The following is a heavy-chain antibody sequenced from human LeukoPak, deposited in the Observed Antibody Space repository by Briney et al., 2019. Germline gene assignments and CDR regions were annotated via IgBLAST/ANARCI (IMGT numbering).Heavy chain of an antibody. CDR2: INHSGST. D-gene: IGHD1-1*01. CDR1: GGSFSGYY. J-gene: IGHJ6*04. CDR3: ARLGTGTGMDV. V-gene: IGHV4-34*01. Sequence: SETLSLTCAVYGGSFSGYYWSWIRQPPGKGLEWIGEINHSGSTNYNPSLKSRVTISVDTSKNQFSLKLSSVTAADTAVYYCARLGTGTGMDVWGKGTTVTVSS.